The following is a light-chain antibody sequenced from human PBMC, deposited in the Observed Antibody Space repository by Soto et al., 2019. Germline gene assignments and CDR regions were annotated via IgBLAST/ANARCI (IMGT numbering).Light chain of an antibody. CDR3: SSYTISTTLVL. V-gene: IGLV2-8*01. CDR1: SSDVGAYIF. CDR2: DVN. Sequence: QSALTQPPSASGSPGQSVTISCTGTSSDVGAYIFVSWYQQHPGKAPKLMVYDVNRRPPGVPDRFFGSKSGNTASLTVSGLQAEDEADYYCSSYTISTTLVLFGGGTKLTVL. J-gene: IGLJ2*01.